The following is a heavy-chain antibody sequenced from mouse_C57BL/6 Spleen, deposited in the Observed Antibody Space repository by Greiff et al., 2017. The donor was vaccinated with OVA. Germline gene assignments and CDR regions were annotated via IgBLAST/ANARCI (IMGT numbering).Heavy chain of an antibody. CDR3: ARLGRAY. J-gene: IGHJ3*01. CDR1: GFTFSDYG. Sequence: EVHLVESGGGLVKPGGSLKLSCAASGFTFSDYGMHWVRQAPEKGLEWVAYISSGGSTIYYADTVKGRFTISRDNAKNTLFLQMTSLRSEDTAMYYCARLGRAYWGQGTLVTVSA. CDR2: ISSGGSTI. V-gene: IGHV5-17*01. D-gene: IGHD4-1*01.